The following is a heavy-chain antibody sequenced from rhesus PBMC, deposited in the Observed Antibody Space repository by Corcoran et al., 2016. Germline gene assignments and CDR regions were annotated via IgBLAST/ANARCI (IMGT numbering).Heavy chain of an antibody. V-gene: IGHV4-160*01. D-gene: IGHD4-29*01. Sequence: QVQLQESGPGLVKPSETLSLTCAVSGGSFSSYWWGWNRQPPGKGLEWIGSINGSSGNTEYNPFLKSRATISRDTSKNQFSLKLSSVTAADTAVYYCASTYGSSYWYFDIWGPGTPITISS. J-gene: IGHJ2*01. CDR3: ASTYGSSYWYFDI. CDR2: INGSSGNT. CDR1: GGSFSSYW.